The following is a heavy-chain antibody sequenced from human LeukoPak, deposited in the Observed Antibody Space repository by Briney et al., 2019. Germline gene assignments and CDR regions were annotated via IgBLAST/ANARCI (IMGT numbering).Heavy chain of an antibody. CDR3: ARVPGYSSSSGSFDY. Sequence: ASVTVSCKASGYTFTSYGISWVRQAPGQGLEWMGWISAYNGNTNYAQKLQGRVTMTTDTSTSTAYMELRSLRSDDTAVYYCARVPGYSSSSGSFDYWGQGTLVTVSS. CDR1: GYTFTSYG. V-gene: IGHV1-18*01. J-gene: IGHJ4*02. CDR2: ISAYNGNT. D-gene: IGHD6-6*01.